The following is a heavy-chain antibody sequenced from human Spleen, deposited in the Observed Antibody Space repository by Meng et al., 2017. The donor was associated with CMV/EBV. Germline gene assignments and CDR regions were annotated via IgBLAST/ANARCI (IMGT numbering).Heavy chain of an antibody. V-gene: IGHV4-39*07. D-gene: IGHD2-2*02. CDR3: ARSLYCSSTGCYSYFYGMDV. J-gene: IGHJ6*02. CDR2: VYYSGTT. Sequence: SETLSLTCTVSAGSISSSSYYWGWIHQPPGKGLEWIGSVYYSGTTYSNPSLKSRVTISIDTSKNHFSLRLNSVTAADTAVYYCARSLYCSSTGCYSYFYGMDVWGQGTTVTVSS. CDR1: AGSISSSSYY.